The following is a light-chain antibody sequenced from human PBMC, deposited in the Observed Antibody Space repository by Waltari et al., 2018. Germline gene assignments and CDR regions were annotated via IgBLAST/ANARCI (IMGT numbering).Light chain of an antibody. CDR2: EDT. V-gene: IGLV3-10*01. CDR3: FSTDNSGNWL. J-gene: IGLJ2*01. Sequence: SYELTQPSSVSVSPGQTAMITCSGDALPKKYAYWYQQTSGQAPVLVIYEDTKRTPGFPERFSGFSSGTTATLTIRGAQVGDDGDYYCFSTDNSGNWLFGGGTKLTVL. CDR1: ALPKKY.